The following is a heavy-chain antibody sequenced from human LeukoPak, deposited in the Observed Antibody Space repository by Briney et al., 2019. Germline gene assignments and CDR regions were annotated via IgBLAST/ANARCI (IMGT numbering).Heavy chain of an antibody. D-gene: IGHD4/OR15-4a*01. CDR1: GGSITTYY. CDR2: ISYSGIT. Sequence: SETLSLTCTVSGGSITTYYWSWIRQPPGKGLEYIGHISYSGITNYNPSLKSRVIISVDTSENQFSLKLRSVTAADTAIYYCASTREVLIIDAFDIWGQGTMVTVSS. CDR3: ASTREVLIIDAFDI. V-gene: IGHV4-59*12. J-gene: IGHJ3*02.